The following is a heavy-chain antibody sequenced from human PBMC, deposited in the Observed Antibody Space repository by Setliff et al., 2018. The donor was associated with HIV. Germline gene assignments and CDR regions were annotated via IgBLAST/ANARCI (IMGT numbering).Heavy chain of an antibody. Sequence: PSETLSLTCSVSGVSIVSGGFYYSWIRQHPGKGLEWLGTVYYTGKTYYNPSLQSRLTMSAVTSKNQLYLKMNSVTAAATAVYFCARDLHANYPVVEIWGPGTMVTVSS. V-gene: IGHV4-31*03. CDR3: ARDLHANYPVVEI. J-gene: IGHJ3*02. D-gene: IGHD3-10*01. CDR1: GVSIVSGGFY. CDR2: VYYTGKT.